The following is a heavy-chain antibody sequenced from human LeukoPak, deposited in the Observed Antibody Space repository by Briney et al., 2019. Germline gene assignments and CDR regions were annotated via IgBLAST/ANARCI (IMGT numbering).Heavy chain of an antibody. V-gene: IGHV4-59*08. CDR2: IYYSGCT. J-gene: IGHJ3*02. CDR1: GGSISSYY. CDR3: ARPKYSGSYAGAFDI. Sequence: PSETLSLTCTVSGGSISSYYWSWIRQPPGKGLEWIGYIYYSGCTNYNPSLKSRVTISVDTSKNQFSLKLSSVTAADTAVYYCARPKYSGSYAGAFDIWGQGTMVTVSS. D-gene: IGHD1-26*01.